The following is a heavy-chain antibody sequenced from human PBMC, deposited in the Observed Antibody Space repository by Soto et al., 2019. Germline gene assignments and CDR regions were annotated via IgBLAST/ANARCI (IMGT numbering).Heavy chain of an antibody. J-gene: IGHJ4*02. CDR1: GGSISSYY. CDR3: ARAHVDTAMGENLEY. V-gene: IGHV4-59*01. D-gene: IGHD5-18*01. CDR2: IYYSGST. Sequence: ETLSLTCTVSGGSISSYYWSWIRQPPGKGLEWIGYIYYSGSTNYNPSLKSRVTISVDTSKNQFSLKLSSVTAADTAVYYCARAHVDTAMGENLEYWGQGTLVTVSS.